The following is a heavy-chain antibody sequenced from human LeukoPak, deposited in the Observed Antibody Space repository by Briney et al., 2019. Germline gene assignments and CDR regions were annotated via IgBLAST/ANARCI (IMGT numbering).Heavy chain of an antibody. CDR3: ARGWFGQLLQDY. J-gene: IGHJ4*02. CDR1: GYTFTSYD. D-gene: IGHD3-10*01. Sequence: ASVKLSCKASGYTFTSYDINWVRQATGQGPEWMGWMNPNSGNTGYAQQFQGRVTMTRTTSTSTAYMELSSLRSNDTAVYYCARGWFGQLLQDYWGQGTLVTVSS. V-gene: IGHV1-8*01. CDR2: MNPNSGNT.